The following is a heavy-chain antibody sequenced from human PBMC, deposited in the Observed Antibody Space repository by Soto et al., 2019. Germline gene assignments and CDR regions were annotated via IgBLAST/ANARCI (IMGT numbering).Heavy chain of an antibody. CDR1: GRFFSGYY. Sequence: ASEMLSLTCSVFGRFFSGYYWSWFRQTPGNGLEWIVEIIHTGSTNYNPSLKSRVTMSIATSKKQFSLKLSSVTAADPAVYYCAPQVVPTATKKPWGQGTLVTVS. CDR2: IIHTGST. V-gene: IGHV4-34*12. CDR3: APQVVPTATKKP. J-gene: IGHJ4*02. D-gene: IGHD2-2*01.